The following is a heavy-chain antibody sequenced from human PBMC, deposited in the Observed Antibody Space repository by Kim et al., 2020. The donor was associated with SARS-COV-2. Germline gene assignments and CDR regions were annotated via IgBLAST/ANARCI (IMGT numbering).Heavy chain of an antibody. D-gene: IGHD3-9*01. CDR1: GGSISSSSYY. J-gene: IGHJ3*02. CDR3: ARHDGGGDVLRYFDWPRVNHDAFDI. Sequence: SETLSLTCTVSGGSISSSSYYWGWIRQPPGKGLEWIGSIYYSGSTYYNPSLKSRVTISVDTSKKQSSLKLSSVTAAGTAVDYCARHDGGGDVLRYFDWPRVNHDAFDIWGQGTMVTVSS. CDR2: IYYSGST. V-gene: IGHV4-39*01.